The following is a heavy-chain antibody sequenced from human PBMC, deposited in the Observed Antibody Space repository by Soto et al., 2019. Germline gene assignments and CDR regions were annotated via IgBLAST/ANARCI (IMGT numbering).Heavy chain of an antibody. CDR1: GGSISSYY. V-gene: IGHV4-59*01. J-gene: IGHJ5*02. Sequence: SETLSLTCTVSGGSISSYYWSWIRQPPGKGLEWIGYIYYSGSTNYNPSLKSRVTISVDTSKNQFSLKLSSVTAADTAVYYCARVGHGGSGSYYPALEYSWFDPWGQGTLVTVSS. D-gene: IGHD3-10*01. CDR3: ARVGHGGSGSYYPALEYSWFDP. CDR2: IYYSGST.